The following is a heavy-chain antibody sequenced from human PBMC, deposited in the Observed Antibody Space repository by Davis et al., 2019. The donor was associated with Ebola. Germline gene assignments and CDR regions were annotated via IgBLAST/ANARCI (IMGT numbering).Heavy chain of an antibody. J-gene: IGHJ4*02. CDR2: ISYDGSSK. CDR1: GFTFSSYG. D-gene: IGHD5-18*01. Sequence: GESLKISCSASGFTFSSYGMHWVRQAPGKGLEWVAVISYDGSSKYYADSVKGRLTISRDNSKNTLYLQMNSLRAEDTAVYYCASEDTSMAYFDYWGQGTLVTVSS. CDR3: ASEDTSMAYFDY. V-gene: IGHV3-30*03.